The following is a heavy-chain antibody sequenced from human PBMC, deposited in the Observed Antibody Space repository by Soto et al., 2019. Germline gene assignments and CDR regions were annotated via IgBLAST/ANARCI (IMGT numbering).Heavy chain of an antibody. Sequence: GASVKVSCKASGYTFTSYDINWVRQATGQGLEWMGWMNPNSGNTGYAQKFKGRVTITAVKSTNTVYMEMISLMSEDTAVYYCVRGGGEMANPPPYLYWGQGTQVTVSS. D-gene: IGHD3-16*01. CDR1: GYTFTSYD. CDR2: MNPNSGNT. V-gene: IGHV1-8*01. CDR3: VRGGGEMANPPPYLY. J-gene: IGHJ4*02.